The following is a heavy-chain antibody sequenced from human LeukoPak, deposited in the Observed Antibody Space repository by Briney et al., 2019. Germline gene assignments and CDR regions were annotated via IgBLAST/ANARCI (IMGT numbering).Heavy chain of an antibody. CDR1: GFTFSAYA. CDR3: AKKVPANWGSYFDY. V-gene: IGHV3-23*05. CDR2: IGSDNKP. D-gene: IGHD7-27*01. Sequence: GGSLRLSCEASGFTFSAYAMTWVRQAPGKGLEWVSSIGSDNKPHYSESVKGRFTISRDNSKNTLYLQMNSLRAEDTAVYYCAKKVPANWGSYFDYWGQGTLVTVSS. J-gene: IGHJ4*02.